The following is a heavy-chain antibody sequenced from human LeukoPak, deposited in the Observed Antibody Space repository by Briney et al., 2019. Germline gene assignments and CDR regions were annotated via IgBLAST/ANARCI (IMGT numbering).Heavy chain of an antibody. CDR1: GFTFSSYG. CDR2: IRYDGSNK. D-gene: IGHD3-10*01. CDR3: AGRGTMVREVFDP. J-gene: IGHJ5*02. Sequence: GGSLRLSCAASGFTFSSYGMHWVRQAPGKGLEWVAFIRYDGSNKYYADSVKGRFTISRDNSKNTLYLQMNSLRAEDTAVYYCAGRGTMVREVFDPWGQGTLVTVSS. V-gene: IGHV3-30*02.